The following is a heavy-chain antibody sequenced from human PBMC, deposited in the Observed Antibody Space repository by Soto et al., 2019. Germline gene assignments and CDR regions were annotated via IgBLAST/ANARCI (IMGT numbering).Heavy chain of an antibody. CDR1: GFTFSSYS. CDR3: ARVVTYHYDILTGPRGYWFDP. J-gene: IGHJ5*02. Sequence: GGSLRLSCAASGFTFSSYSMNWVRQAPGKGLEWVSYISSSSSTIYYADSVKGRFTISRDNAKNSLYLQMNSLRAEDTAVYYCARVVTYHYDILTGPRGYWFDPWGQGTLVTVSS. V-gene: IGHV3-48*01. CDR2: ISSSSSTI. D-gene: IGHD3-9*01.